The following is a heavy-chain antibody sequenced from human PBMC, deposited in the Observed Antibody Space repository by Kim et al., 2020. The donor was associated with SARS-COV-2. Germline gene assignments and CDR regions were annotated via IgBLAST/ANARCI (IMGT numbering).Heavy chain of an antibody. D-gene: IGHD6-13*01. CDR3: ARAGVAAVWFDS. CDR1: GYTFTSYY. Sequence: ASVKVSCKTSGYTFTSYYMRWVRQAPGQGLEWMGIIDPTGGSTTYAQKFQGRVTMTRDASTSTVYVELSSLISDDTAVYYCARAGVAAVWFDSWGQGTLVTVSS. J-gene: IGHJ5*01. CDR2: IDPTGGST. V-gene: IGHV1-46*01.